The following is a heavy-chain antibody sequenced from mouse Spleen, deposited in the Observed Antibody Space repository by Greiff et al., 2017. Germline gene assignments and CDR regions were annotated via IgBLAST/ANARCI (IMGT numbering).Heavy chain of an antibody. CDR3: ARGENYGNYFWYFDV. J-gene: IGHJ1*01. D-gene: IGHD2-1*01. CDR1: GYTFTDYA. CDR2: ISTYYGDA. V-gene: IGHV1S137*01. Sequence: VQLQQSGAELVRPGVSVKISCKGSGYTFTDYAMHWVKQSHAKSLEWIGVISTYYGDASYNQKFKGKATMTVDKSSSTAYMELARLTSEDSAIYYCARGENYGNYFWYFDVWGAGTTVTVSS.